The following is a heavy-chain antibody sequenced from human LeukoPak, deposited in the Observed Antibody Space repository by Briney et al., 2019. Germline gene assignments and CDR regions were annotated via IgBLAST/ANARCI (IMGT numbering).Heavy chain of an antibody. D-gene: IGHD2-8*02. V-gene: IGHV3-7*01. CDR3: ARDVLGGAFDI. J-gene: IGHJ3*02. Sequence: GGSLRLSCAASGFTFSSYWMAWVRQNPGKGLEWVANIKPDGSERNHVDSVKGRFTISRDNAKNSLYLQMTSLRAEDTAVYYCARDVLGGAFDIWGQGTMVTVSS. CDR2: IKPDGSER. CDR1: GFTFSSYW.